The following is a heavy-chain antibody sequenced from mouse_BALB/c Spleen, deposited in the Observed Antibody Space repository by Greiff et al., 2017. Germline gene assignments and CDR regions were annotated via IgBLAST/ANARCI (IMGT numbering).Heavy chain of an antibody. CDR2: IDPANGNT. V-gene: IGHV14-3*02. J-gene: IGHJ4*01. D-gene: IGHD1-1*01. CDR1: GFNIKDTY. CDR3: ARSYYGSRFAMDY. Sequence: VQLQQSGAELVKPGTSVKLSCTASGFNIKDTYMHWVKQRPEQGLEWIGRIDPANGNTKYDPKFQGKATITADTSSNTAYLQLSSLTSEDTAVYYCARSYYGSRFAMDYWGQGTSVTVSS.